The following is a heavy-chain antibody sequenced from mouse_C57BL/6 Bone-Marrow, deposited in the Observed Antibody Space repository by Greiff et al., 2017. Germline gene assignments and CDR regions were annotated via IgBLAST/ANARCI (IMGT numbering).Heavy chain of an antibody. CDR3: ARESITTVVASCAIDY. CDR1: GFTFSSYA. D-gene: IGHD1-1*01. Sequence: EVQLQQSGGGLVKPGGSLKLSCAASGFTFSSYAMSWVRQTPEKRLEWVATISDGGSYTYYPDNVKGRFNISRDNAKNNMYLQMSHLKSEDTAMYYCARESITTVVASCAIDYWGQGTSVTVSS. V-gene: IGHV5-4*01. CDR2: ISDGGSYT. J-gene: IGHJ4*01.